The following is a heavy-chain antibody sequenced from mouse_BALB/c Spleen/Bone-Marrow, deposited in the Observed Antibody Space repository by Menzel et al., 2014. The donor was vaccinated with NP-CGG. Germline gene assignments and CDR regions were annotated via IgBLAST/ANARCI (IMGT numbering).Heavy chain of an antibody. CDR3: AREDGNHVGFAY. Sequence: QVQLQQSGAELMKLGASVKISCKATAYTFSSYWIEWVKQRPGHGLEWMGEILPGSGSTNYIERFKGKATFTADISSNTAYMQLSSLTSEDHAVYYCAREDGNHVGFAYWGQGTLVTVSA. CDR2: ILPGSGST. J-gene: IGHJ3*01. V-gene: IGHV1-9*01. D-gene: IGHD2-1*01. CDR1: AYTFSSYW.